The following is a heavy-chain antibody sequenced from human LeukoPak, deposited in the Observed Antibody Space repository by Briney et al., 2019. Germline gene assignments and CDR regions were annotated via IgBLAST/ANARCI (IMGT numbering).Heavy chain of an antibody. J-gene: IGHJ4*02. D-gene: IGHD2-15*01. CDR2: IYTSGST. CDR1: GGSISSYY. CDR3: ARLGVAATSGY. Sequence: SETLSLTCTVSGGSISSYYWSWIRQPPGKGLEWIGYIYTSGSTNYNPSLKSRVTISVDTSKNQFSLKLSSVTAADTAVYYCARLGVAATSGYWGQGTLVTVSS. V-gene: IGHV4-4*09.